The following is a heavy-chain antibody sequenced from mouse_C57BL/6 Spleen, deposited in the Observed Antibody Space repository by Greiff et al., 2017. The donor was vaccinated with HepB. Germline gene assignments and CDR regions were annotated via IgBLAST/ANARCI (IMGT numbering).Heavy chain of an antibody. CDR1: GYSFTSYY. CDR2: IYPGSGNT. D-gene: IGHD1-1*01. Sequence: VQLQQSGPELVKPGASVKISCKASGYSFTSYYIHWVKPRPGQGLEWIGWIYPGSGNTKYNEKFQGKATLTADTSSSTAYMQLSSLTSEDSAVYYCARDYYGSSPAWFAYWGQGTLVTVSA. CDR3: ARDYYGSSPAWFAY. J-gene: IGHJ3*01. V-gene: IGHV1-66*01.